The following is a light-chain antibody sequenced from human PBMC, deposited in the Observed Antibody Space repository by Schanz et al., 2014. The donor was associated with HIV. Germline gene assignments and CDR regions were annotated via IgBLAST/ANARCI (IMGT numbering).Light chain of an antibody. CDR3: CSYAGTSTFVV. V-gene: IGLV2-23*02. CDR1: SSDVGSYNL. J-gene: IGLJ2*01. CDR2: DVS. Sequence: QSALTQPASVSGSPGQSITISCTGTSSDVGSYNLVSWYQQHPGKAPQLMIYDVSNRPSGVSNRFSGSKSGNTASLTFSGLQAEDEADYYCCSYAGTSTFVVFGGGTKLTVL.